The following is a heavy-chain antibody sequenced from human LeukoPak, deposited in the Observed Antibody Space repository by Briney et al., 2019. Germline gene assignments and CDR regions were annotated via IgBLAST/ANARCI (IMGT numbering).Heavy chain of an antibody. Sequence: SETLSLTCTVSGGSISSGSYYWSWIRQPAGKGLEWIGRIYTSGSTNYNPSLKSRVTISVDTSKNQFSLKLSSVTAADTAVYYCARCPSPVVKSAFDIWGQGTMVTVSS. CDR1: GGSISSGSYY. J-gene: IGHJ3*02. D-gene: IGHD4-23*01. CDR2: IYTSGST. V-gene: IGHV4-61*02. CDR3: ARCPSPVVKSAFDI.